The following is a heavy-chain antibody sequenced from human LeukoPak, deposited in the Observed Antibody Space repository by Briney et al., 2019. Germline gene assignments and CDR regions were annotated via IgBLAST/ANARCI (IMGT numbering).Heavy chain of an antibody. V-gene: IGHV4-59*01. CDR2: IYYSGGT. J-gene: IGHJ4*02. D-gene: IGHD2-8*01. CDR1: SGSIRTSY. Sequence: PSETLSLTCTVSSGSIRTSYCSWIRQPPGKGLEWIGYIYYSGGTNYNPSLKSRVTISVDTSRNQFSLKLSSVTAADTAVYYCARAPNPDFFDDWGQGTLVTVSS. CDR3: ARAPNPDFFDD.